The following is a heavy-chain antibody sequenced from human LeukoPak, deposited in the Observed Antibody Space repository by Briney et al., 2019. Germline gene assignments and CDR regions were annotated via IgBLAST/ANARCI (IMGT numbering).Heavy chain of an antibody. J-gene: IGHJ4*02. Sequence: PVGSLRLSCAASAFTFSSYWMSWVRQAPGKGLEWVANIKQDGSEKYYVDSVKGRFTISRDDAKNSLYLQMNSLRTEDTAVYYCSRELDGAFDYWGQGTLVTVSS. D-gene: IGHD4-17*01. CDR1: AFTFSSYW. V-gene: IGHV3-7*01. CDR3: SRELDGAFDY. CDR2: IKQDGSEK.